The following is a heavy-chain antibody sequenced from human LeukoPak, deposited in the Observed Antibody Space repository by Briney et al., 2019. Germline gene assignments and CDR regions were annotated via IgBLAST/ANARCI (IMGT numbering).Heavy chain of an antibody. CDR2: ISAYNGNT. CDR1: GYTFTSYG. D-gene: IGHD6-6*01. CDR3: ARQYTSSSVYWFDP. V-gene: IGHV1-18*01. J-gene: IGHJ5*02. Sequence: ASVKVSCKASGYTFTSYGISWVRQAPGQGLEWMGWISAYNGNTNYAQKLQGRVTMTTDTSTSTAYMELRSLRSDDTAVYYCARQYTSSSVYWFDPWGQGALVTVSS.